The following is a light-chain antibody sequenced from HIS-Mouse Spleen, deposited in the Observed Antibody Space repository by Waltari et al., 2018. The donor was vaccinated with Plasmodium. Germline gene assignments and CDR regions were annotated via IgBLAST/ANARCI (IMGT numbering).Light chain of an antibody. Sequence: QSALTQPRSVSGSPGHPVTIPCTVTSSDVGGYHYVSWYQQHPGKAPKLIIYDVSKRPSGVPDRFSGSKSGNTASLTISGLQAEDEADYYCCSYAGSYTYVFGTGTKVTVL. CDR2: DVS. V-gene: IGLV2-11*01. J-gene: IGLJ1*01. CDR3: CSYAGSYTYV. CDR1: SSDVGGYHY.